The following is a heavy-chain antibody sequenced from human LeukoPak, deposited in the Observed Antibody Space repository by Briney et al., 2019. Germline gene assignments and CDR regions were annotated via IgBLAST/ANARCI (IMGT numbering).Heavy chain of an antibody. CDR2: ISPSGDIT. J-gene: IGHJ3*01. D-gene: IGHD7-27*01. V-gene: IGHV3-23*01. CDR3: VRDLHWGGFDV. CDR1: GFTFSTYG. Sequence: GGSLRLSCAASGFTFSTYGMNWVRQAPGKGLEWVSGISPSGDITYYADSVLGRFSISRDNPKSTVSLQMSSLRAEDTALYYCVRDLHWGGFDVWGQGTMVTVSS.